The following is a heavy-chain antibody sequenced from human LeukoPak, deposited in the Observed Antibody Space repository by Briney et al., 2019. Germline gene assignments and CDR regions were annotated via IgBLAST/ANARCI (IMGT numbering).Heavy chain of an antibody. CDR2: IYSSGST. J-gene: IGHJ4*02. CDR3: ARDLIVPDAMTGSGSYSTDY. V-gene: IGHV4-4*07. D-gene: IGHD3-10*01. CDR1: GGSISSYY. Sequence: PSETLSLTCTVSGGSISSYYWSWIRQPAGKGLEWIGRIYSSGSTNYNPSLKSRVTMSVDMSKNQFSLKLSSVTAADTAVYYCARDLIVPDAMTGSGSYSTDYWGQGTLATVSS.